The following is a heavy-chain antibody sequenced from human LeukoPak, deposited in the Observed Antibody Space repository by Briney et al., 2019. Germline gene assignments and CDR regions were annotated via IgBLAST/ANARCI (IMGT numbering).Heavy chain of an antibody. J-gene: IGHJ4*02. V-gene: IGHV4-59*08. D-gene: IGHD1-26*01. Sequence: HSETLSLTCTVSGGSISSYYWSWIRQPPGKGLEWIGYIYYSGSTNYNPSLKSRVTISVDTSKNQFSLKLSSVTAADTAVYYCARLVAIIVGATEFDYWGQGTLVTVSS. CDR1: GGSISSYY. CDR3: ARLVAIIVGATEFDY. CDR2: IYYSGST.